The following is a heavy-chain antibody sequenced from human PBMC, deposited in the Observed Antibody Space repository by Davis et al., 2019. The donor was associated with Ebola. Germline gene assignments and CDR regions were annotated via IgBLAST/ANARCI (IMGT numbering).Heavy chain of an antibody. V-gene: IGHV4-34*01. CDR1: GGSISGYY. CDR3: ARVVGFVLVPRSRFDP. Sequence: SETLSLTCTVSGGSISGYYWSWIRQPPGKGLEWIGEINHSGSTNYNLSLKSRVTISVDTSKNQFSLKLSSVTAADTAVYYCARVVGFVLVPRSRFDPWGQGTLVTVSS. D-gene: IGHD2-2*01. J-gene: IGHJ5*02. CDR2: INHSGST.